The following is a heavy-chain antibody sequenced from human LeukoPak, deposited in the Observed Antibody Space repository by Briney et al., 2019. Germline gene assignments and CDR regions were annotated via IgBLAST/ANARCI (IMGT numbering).Heavy chain of an antibody. J-gene: IGHJ4*02. CDR2: ISGSGGSI. Sequence: PGGSLRLSCAASGFTFSSYAMSWVRQAPGKGLEWVSAISGSGGSIYYAGSVKGRFTISRDNSKNTLYLQMNSLRAEDTAVYYCAKDGAMGGATDYWGQGTLVTVSS. D-gene: IGHD1-26*01. CDR3: AKDGAMGGATDY. V-gene: IGHV3-23*01. CDR1: GFTFSSYA.